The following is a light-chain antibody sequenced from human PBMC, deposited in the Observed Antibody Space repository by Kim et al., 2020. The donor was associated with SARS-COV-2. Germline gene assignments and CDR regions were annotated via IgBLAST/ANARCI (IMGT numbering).Light chain of an antibody. V-gene: IGKV1-17*01. CDR3: LQYNTFPWT. J-gene: IGKJ1*01. CDR1: EDIRND. Sequence: DTQMTQSPSSLSASVRDRVTITCRASEDIRNDLGWYQQISGKAPKRLIYAASSLQSGVPSRFSGSGSGTEFTLTISSLQPEDFATYYCLQYNTFPWTFGQGTKVDIK. CDR2: AAS.